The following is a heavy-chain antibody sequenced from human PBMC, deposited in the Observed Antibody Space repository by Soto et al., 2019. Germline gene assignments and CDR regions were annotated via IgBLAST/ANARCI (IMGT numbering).Heavy chain of an antibody. D-gene: IGHD3-22*01. J-gene: IGHJ6*02. CDR1: GYSFTSYW. V-gene: IGHV5-51*01. CDR2: IYPGDSDT. Sequence: PGESLQISCKGSGYSFTSYWIGWVRQMPGKGLEWMGIIYPGDSDTRYSPSFQGQVTISADKSISTAYLQWSSLKASDTAMYYCASCNYDSSGYCFDYGMDVWGQGTTVTVSS. CDR3: ASCNYDSSGYCFDYGMDV.